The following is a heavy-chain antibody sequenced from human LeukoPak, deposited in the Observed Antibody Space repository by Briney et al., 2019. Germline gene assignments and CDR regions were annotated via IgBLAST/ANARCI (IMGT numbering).Heavy chain of an antibody. D-gene: IGHD6-6*01. CDR3: ARDREQLTYYFDY. Sequence: GGSLRLSCAASGFTFSDYYMSWIRQAPGKGLEWVSYISSSGSTIYYADSVKGRFTISRDNAKNSLYLQMNSLRAEDTAVYYCARDREQLTYYFDYWGQGTLVTVPS. CDR1: GFTFSDYY. V-gene: IGHV3-11*01. CDR2: ISSSGSTI. J-gene: IGHJ4*02.